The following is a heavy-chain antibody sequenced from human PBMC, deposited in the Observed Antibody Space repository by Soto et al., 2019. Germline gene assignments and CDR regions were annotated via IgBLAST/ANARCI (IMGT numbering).Heavy chain of an antibody. J-gene: IGHJ4*02. V-gene: IGHV1-8*01. CDR2: MNPDSGNA. D-gene: IGHD2-15*01. Sequence: QVQLVQSGAEVKKPGASVKVSCKASGYTFTNSDINWVRQATGQGLEWMGWMNPDSGNAAYAQKFQGRVTLTTSTSTSTVYMEMRSLGSEDTAVYYCARRPHCSGGICYYGLDNWGQGTLVTVSS. CDR1: GYTFTNSD. CDR3: ARRPHCSGGICYYGLDN.